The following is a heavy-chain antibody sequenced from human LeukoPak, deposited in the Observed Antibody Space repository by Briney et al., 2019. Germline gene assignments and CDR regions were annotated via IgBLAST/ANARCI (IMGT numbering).Heavy chain of an antibody. V-gene: IGHV4-59*01. J-gene: IGHJ4*02. Sequence: SEPLSLTCTVSGGFLSRYYWSWIRQPPGKGLEWIGYIYYSGSTNYSPSLKSRVTISTDASKNQFSLKLTSVTAADTAVYYCAREVAVAGKFDYWGQGTLVTVSS. CDR3: AREVAVAGKFDY. D-gene: IGHD6-19*01. CDR2: IYYSGST. CDR1: GGFLSRYY.